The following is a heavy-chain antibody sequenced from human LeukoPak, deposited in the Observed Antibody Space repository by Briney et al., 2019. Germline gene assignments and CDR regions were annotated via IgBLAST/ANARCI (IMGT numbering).Heavy chain of an antibody. CDR2: IYTSGST. V-gene: IGHV4-4*07. CDR3: ARCTRYQLLSWFDP. Sequence: SETLSLTCTVSGGSISSYYWSWIRQPAGKGLEWIGRIYTSGSTNYNPSLKSRVTISIDTSKNQFSLKLSSVTAADTAVYYCARCTRYQLLSWFDPWGQGTLVTVSS. CDR1: GGSISSYY. D-gene: IGHD2-2*01. J-gene: IGHJ5*02.